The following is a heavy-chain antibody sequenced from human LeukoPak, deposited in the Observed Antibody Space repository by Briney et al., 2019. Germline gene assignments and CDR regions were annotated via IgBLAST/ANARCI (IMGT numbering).Heavy chain of an antibody. D-gene: IGHD5-18*01. CDR3: ARVRYNYGDSDY. CDR2: IYHNGNT. V-gene: IGHV4-38-2*01. CDR1: GYSISSGYY. J-gene: IGHJ4*02. Sequence: SETLSLTCAVSGYSISSGYYWGWIRQPPGKGLEWIGTIYHNGNTYYNPSLKSRVTISVDTSKNQFPLKLSSVTAADTAVYYCARVRYNYGDSDYWGQGTLVTVSS.